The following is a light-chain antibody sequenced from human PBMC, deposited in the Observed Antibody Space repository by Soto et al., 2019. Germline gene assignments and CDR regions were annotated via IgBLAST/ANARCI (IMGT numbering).Light chain of an antibody. V-gene: IGKV3-20*01. Sequence: EIVLTQSPGNLSLSPGERATLSCRASQSVSSSYLAWYQQKPGQAPRLLIYGASSRATGIPDRFSGSGSGTDFTLTISRLEPEDFAVYYCQQYGISPGGTFGQGTKLEIK. J-gene: IGKJ2*01. CDR3: QQYGISPGGT. CDR1: QSVSSSY. CDR2: GAS.